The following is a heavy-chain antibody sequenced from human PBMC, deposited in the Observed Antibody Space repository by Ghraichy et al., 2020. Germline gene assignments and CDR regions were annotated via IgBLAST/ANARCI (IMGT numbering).Heavy chain of an antibody. J-gene: IGHJ6*03. CDR1: GGSFSGYY. V-gene: IGHV4-34*01. Sequence: SETLSLTCGVYGGSFSGYYLNWIRQAPGKGLEWIGEINDSGSTYYSPSLKSRVTMSVDTSKNQYSLRLSSVTAADTAVYYCLGYYYCSGRLHYMDVWGKGTTVTVSS. CDR2: INDSGST. CDR3: LGYYYCSGRLHYMDV. D-gene: IGHD3-10*01.